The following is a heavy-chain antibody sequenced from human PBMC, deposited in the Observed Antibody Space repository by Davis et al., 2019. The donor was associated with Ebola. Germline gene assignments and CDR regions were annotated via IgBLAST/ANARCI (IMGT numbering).Heavy chain of an antibody. CDR3: ARDRYSSSWYPPVDY. J-gene: IGHJ4*02. CDR2: ISSSGSTI. Sequence: PGGSLRLSCAASGFTFSSYEMNWVRQAPGKGLEWVSYISSSGSTIYYADSVKGRFTISRDNAKNSLYLQMNSLRAEDTAVYYCARDRYSSSWYPPVDYWGQGTMVTVAS. D-gene: IGHD6-13*01. CDR1: GFTFSSYE. V-gene: IGHV3-48*03.